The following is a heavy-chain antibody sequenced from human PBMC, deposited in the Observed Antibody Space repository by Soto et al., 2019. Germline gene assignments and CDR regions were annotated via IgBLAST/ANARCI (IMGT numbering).Heavy chain of an antibody. CDR2: IYWDDDK. CDR3: AHSASPPDLEGQFYPYYYYYGLDV. J-gene: IGHJ6*02. Sequence: QITLKESGPTLVKPTQTLTLTCTFSGFSLSTGGVGVGWIRQPPGKALEWLALIYWDDDKRYSPSLKSRLTITKDTSKIQVVLIMTNMDPVDTATYYCAHSASPPDLEGQFYPYYYYYGLDVWGQGTTVTVSS. V-gene: IGHV2-5*02. D-gene: IGHD1-1*01. CDR1: GFSLSTGGVG.